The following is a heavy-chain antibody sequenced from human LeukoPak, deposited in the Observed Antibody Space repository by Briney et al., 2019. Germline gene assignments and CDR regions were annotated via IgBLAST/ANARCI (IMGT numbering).Heavy chain of an antibody. CDR1: GFTFDDYG. V-gene: IGHV3-48*03. CDR3: AELGVTMIGGV. D-gene: IGHD3-10*02. J-gene: IGHJ6*04. Sequence: PGGSLRLSCAASGFTFDDYGMSWVRQAPGKGLGWVSYISSSGSTIYYADSVKGRFTISRDNAKNSLYLQMNSLRAEDTAVYYCAELGVTMIGGVWGKGTTVTISS. CDR2: ISSSGSTI.